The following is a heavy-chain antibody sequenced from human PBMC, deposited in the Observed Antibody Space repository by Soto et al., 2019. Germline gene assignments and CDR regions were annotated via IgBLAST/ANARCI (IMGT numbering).Heavy chain of an antibody. CDR2: ISYDGSNK. CDR1: GFTFSSYG. D-gene: IGHD2-15*01. J-gene: IGHJ4*02. Sequence: QVQLVESGGGVVQPGRSLRLSCAASGFTFSSYGMHWVRQAPGKGLEWVAVISYDGSNKYYADSVKGRFTISRDNSKNTLYLQMNSLRAEDTAVYYCAGRGLGRTAMVTYGGSCYPSSCDYWGQGTLVTVSS. CDR3: AGRGLGRTAMVTYGGSCYPSSCDY. V-gene: IGHV3-30*03.